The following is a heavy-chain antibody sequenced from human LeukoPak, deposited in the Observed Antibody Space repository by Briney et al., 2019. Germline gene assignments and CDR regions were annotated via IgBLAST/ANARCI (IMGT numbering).Heavy chain of an antibody. V-gene: IGHV3-7*01. D-gene: IGHD6-19*01. J-gene: IGHJ4*02. Sequence: PGGSLRLSCAASGFTFDNYWMIWVRQAPGKGLEWVASIKQDGSEEYYVDSVKGRFTISRDNAKNSLYLQMNSLRAEDTAVHYCARDPRQWPDYWGQGTLVTVSS. CDR3: ARDPRQWPDY. CDR1: GFTFDNYW. CDR2: IKQDGSEE.